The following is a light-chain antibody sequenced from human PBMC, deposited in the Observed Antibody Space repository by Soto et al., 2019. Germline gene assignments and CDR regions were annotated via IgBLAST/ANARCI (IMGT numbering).Light chain of an antibody. Sequence: QSALTQPASVSGSPGQSITISCTGTSSDVGGYNYVSWYQQHPGKAPKLMIYEVSNRPSGVSNRFSGSKSGNTASLTISGLQEEDEADDYCSSYTSSSTLLVFGRGTKLTVL. J-gene: IGLJ2*01. CDR2: EVS. CDR1: SSDVGGYNY. CDR3: SSYTSSSTLLV. V-gene: IGLV2-14*01.